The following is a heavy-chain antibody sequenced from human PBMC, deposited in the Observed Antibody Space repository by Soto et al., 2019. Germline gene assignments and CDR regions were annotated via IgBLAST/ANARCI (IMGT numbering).Heavy chain of an antibody. V-gene: IGHV1-3*01. CDR1: GYTFTSYA. D-gene: IGHD4-17*01. CDR2: INAGNGNT. J-gene: IGHJ6*02. Sequence: GASVKVSCKASGYTFTSYAMHWVRQAPGQRLEWMGWINAGNGNTKYSQKFQGRVTITRDTSASTAYMELSSLTSEDTAVYFCARDPTVVTGYYYYGMDVWGQGTTVTVSS. CDR3: ARDPTVVTGYYYYGMDV.